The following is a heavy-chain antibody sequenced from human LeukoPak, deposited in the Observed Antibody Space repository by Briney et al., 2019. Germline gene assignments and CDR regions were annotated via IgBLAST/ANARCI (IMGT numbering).Heavy chain of an antibody. CDR2: ISYDGSNK. D-gene: IGHD3-22*01. CDR1: GFTFSSYA. V-gene: IGHV3-30-3*01. J-gene: IGHJ4*02. CDR3: ASRSSGYYYDY. Sequence: GGSLRLSCAASGFTFSSYAMHWVRQAPGKGLEWVAIISYDGSNKYYADSVKGRFTISRDNAENSLYLQMNSLRAEDTAVYYCASRSSGYYYDYWGQGTLVTVSS.